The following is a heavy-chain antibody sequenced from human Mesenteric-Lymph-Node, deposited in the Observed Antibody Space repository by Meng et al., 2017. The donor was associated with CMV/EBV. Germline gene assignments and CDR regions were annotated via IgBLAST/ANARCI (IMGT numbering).Heavy chain of an antibody. D-gene: IGHD5-24*01. CDR1: GFSISPDY. CDR2: INQAGNTK. CDR3: ASPELSITQDYYGMDV. V-gene: IGHV3-7*01. Sequence: GESLKISCAVSGFSISPDYMTWVRQAPGKGLEWVADINQAGNTKNYADSVKGRFTISRDNSKNTLYLQMDSLRPEDTAVYYCASPELSITQDYYGMDVWGQGTTVTVSS. J-gene: IGHJ6*02.